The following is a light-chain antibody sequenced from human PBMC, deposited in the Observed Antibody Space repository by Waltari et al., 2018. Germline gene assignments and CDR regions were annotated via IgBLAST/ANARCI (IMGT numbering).Light chain of an antibody. Sequence: EIVLTQSPATLSLSPGERATLSCRVSQSISTSYLAWYQHKHGQPPRLLIYGTSTRATGIPDRFSGSGSGTDFTLTISSLEPADFAVYYCQQYDTSVTYTFGQGTKLEI. J-gene: IGKJ2*01. CDR2: GTS. CDR3: QQYDTSVTYT. V-gene: IGKV3-20*01. CDR1: QSISTSY.